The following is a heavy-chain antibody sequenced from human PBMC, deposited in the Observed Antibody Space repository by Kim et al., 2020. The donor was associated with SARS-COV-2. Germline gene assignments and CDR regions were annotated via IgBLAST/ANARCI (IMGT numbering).Heavy chain of an antibody. Sequence: FQGRVTITADESTSTAYMELSSLRSEDTAVYYCARWKVYSGYDFFGGMDVWGQGTTVTVSS. D-gene: IGHD5-12*01. CDR3: ARWKVYSGYDFFGGMDV. V-gene: IGHV1-69*01. J-gene: IGHJ6*02.